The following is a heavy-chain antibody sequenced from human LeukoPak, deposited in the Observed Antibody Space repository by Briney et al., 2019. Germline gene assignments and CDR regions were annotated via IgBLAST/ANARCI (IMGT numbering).Heavy chain of an antibody. J-gene: IGHJ4*02. CDR1: GFTFSSSA. CDR3: ARDWSATGGYYFDY. CDR2: TSYDGRNK. D-gene: IGHD3-9*01. V-gene: IGHV3-30-3*01. Sequence: PGGSLRLSCAASGFTFSSSAMHWVRQAPGKGLEWVAVTSYDGRNKYYAASVKGRFTISRDNSKSTLYLQMNSLRPEDTALYYCARDWSATGGYYFDYWGQGTPVTVSS.